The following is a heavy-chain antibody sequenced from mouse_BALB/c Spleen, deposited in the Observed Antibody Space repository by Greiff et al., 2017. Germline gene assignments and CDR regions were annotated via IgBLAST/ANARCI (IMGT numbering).Heavy chain of an antibody. Sequence: EVKLMESGGGLVQPGGSLKLSCAASGFTFSSYGMSWVRQTPDKRLELVATINSNGGSTYYPDSVKGRFTISRDNAKNTLYLQMSSLKSGDTAMYYCAREIAYWGQGTLVTVSA. CDR1: GFTFSSYG. CDR3: AREIAY. V-gene: IGHV5-6-3*01. J-gene: IGHJ3*01. CDR2: INSNGGST.